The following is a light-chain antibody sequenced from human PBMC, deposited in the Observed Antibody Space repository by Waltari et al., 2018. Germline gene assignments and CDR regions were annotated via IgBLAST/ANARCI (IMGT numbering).Light chain of an antibody. J-gene: IGKJ4*01. CDR2: WAS. CDR1: QSVLYSSNNKNY. V-gene: IGKV4-1*01. CDR3: QQYYIAPHT. Sequence: DIEMTQSPDSLAASLGERATINCKSSQSVLYSSNNKNYLAWYQHKPGQPPKLLIYWASTRESGVPERFSGSGSGTDFTLTISSLQAEDVAVYYCQQYYIAPHTFGGGTKVEVK.